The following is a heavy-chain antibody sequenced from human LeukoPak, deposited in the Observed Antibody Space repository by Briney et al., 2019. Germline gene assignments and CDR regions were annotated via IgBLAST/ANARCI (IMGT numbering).Heavy chain of an antibody. J-gene: IGHJ4*02. D-gene: IGHD3-22*01. V-gene: IGHV1-2*02. Sequence: ASVKVSGKASGYTFTGYYMHWVRQAPGQGLEWMGWINPNSGGTNSAQKFQGRVTMTRDTSISTAYMELSRLRSDDTAVYYWAREEQHDSSGYYDGAVDYWGQGTLVTVSS. CDR3: AREEQHDSSGYYDGAVDY. CDR1: GYTFTGYY. CDR2: INPNSGGT.